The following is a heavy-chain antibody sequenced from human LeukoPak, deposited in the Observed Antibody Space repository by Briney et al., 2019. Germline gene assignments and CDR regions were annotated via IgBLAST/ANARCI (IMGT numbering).Heavy chain of an antibody. Sequence: GGSLRLSCAASGFTFSSYAMSWVRQAPGKGLEWVSYISGRSDTIYYADSVKGRFIISRDNARNSLSLQMDSLRVEDTAVYYCARVQVGGTGRGPLDWGQGTLVTVSS. CDR2: ISGRSDTI. J-gene: IGHJ4*02. D-gene: IGHD6-19*01. CDR3: ARVQVGGTGRGPLD. V-gene: IGHV3-48*01. CDR1: GFTFSSYA.